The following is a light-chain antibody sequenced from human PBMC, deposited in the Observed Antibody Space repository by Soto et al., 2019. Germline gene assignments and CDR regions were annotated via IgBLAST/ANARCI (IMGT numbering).Light chain of an antibody. Sequence: QSALTQPRSVSGSPEQSVTISCTGTSSDVGGYNYVSWYQQHPGKALKLMIYDVSKRPSGVPDRFSGSKSGNTASLTISGLQAEDEADYYCCSYAGSYTYVFGGGTKLTVL. V-gene: IGLV2-11*01. CDR3: CSYAGSYTYV. CDR2: DVS. J-gene: IGLJ3*02. CDR1: SSDVGGYNY.